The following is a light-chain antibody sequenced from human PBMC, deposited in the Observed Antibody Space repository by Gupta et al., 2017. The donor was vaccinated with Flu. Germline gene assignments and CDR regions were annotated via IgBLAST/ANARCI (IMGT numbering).Light chain of an antibody. J-gene: IGKJ1*01. CDR1: EGNTY. CDR2: QVS. V-gene: IGKV2-30*01. Sequence: EGNTYLHWFQQRPGQAPRRVIYQVSRRESGGSDRFSGSVSGTDFTLKISSLLAEDGGVYYCMQGSRWPGAFGQGTQVEIE. CDR3: MQGSRWPGA.